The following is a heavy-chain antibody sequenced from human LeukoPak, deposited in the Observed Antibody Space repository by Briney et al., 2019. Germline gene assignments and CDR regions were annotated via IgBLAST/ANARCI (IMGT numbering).Heavy chain of an antibody. CDR3: ARGSYSSSSLLSY. CDR2: IYYSGST. CDR1: GGSISSYY. D-gene: IGHD6-6*01. Sequence: SETLSLTCTVSGGSISSYYWSWIRQPPGKGLEWIGYIYYSGSTSYNPSLESRVTMSVDTSKNQFSLRLSSVTAADTAVYYCARGSYSSSSLLSYWGQGTLVTVSS. J-gene: IGHJ4*02. V-gene: IGHV4-59*08.